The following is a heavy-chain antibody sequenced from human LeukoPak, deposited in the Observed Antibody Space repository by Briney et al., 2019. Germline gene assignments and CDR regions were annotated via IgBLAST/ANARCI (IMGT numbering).Heavy chain of an antibody. CDR2: INPNSGGT. CDR3: ALRNYYYYGMDV. V-gene: IGHV1-2*02. CDR1: GYTFTGYY. J-gene: IGHJ6*02. Sequence: ASVKVSCKASGYTFTGYYMHWVRQAPGQGLEWMGWINPNSGGTNYAQKLQGRVTMTRDTSISTAYMELSRLRSDDTAVYYCALRNYYYYGMDVWGQGTTVTVSS.